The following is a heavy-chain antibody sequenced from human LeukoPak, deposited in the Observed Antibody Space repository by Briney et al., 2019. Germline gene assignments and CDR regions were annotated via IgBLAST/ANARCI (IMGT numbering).Heavy chain of an antibody. J-gene: IGHJ5*02. CDR1: GFTFSSYA. D-gene: IGHD2-21*02. CDR2: ISASGAST. CDR3: ARPQHFSAPNRVMVTAIQGWFDP. V-gene: IGHV3-23*01. Sequence: GGSLRHSCAASGFTFSSYAMSWVRQAPGKGLEWVSVISASGASTYYADSVKGRFTISRDNSKNTLYLQMNSLRAEDTAVYYCARPQHFSAPNRVMVTAIQGWFDPWGQGTLVTVSS.